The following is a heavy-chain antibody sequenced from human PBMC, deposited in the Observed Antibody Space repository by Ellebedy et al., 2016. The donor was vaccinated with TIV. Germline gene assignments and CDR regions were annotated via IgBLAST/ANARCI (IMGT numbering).Heavy chain of an antibody. CDR3: ARVNNYDTSGYYGYAVDV. CDR2: IYYSGSI. J-gene: IGHJ6*02. D-gene: IGHD3-22*01. Sequence: MPSETLSLTCTVSGGSISTGDYFWSWIRQHPGKGLAWIGFIYYSGSIYYNPSLNSRITISVERSQNQFSLQMNFVTAADTAVYYCARVNNYDTSGYYGYAVDVWGQGTTVTVSS. CDR1: GGSISTGDYF. V-gene: IGHV4-31*03.